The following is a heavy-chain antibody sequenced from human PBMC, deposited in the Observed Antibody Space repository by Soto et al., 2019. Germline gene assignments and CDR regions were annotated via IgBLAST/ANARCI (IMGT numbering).Heavy chain of an antibody. V-gene: IGHV3-23*01. CDR3: VKFRGQAYSYYHMDV. Sequence: EVQLLESGGGLVQPGGSLRLACAASGFNFGTYAMGWVRQAPGRGLEWVSSAGSGASRYYADSVRGRFTVSRDTSKSTLHLEMSSLRAEDTALYYVVKFRGQAYSYYHMDVWGKGTTVTVYS. CDR1: GFNFGTYA. CDR2: SAGSGASR. J-gene: IGHJ6*03.